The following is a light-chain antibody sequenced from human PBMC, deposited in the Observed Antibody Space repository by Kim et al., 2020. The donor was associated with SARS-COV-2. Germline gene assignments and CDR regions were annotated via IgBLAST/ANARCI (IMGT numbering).Light chain of an antibody. V-gene: IGLV10-54*04. CDR3: SAWDSSLNVWV. J-gene: IGLJ3*02. CDR2: RNN. CDR1: NNNVGNQG. Sequence: QAGLTQPPSVSKGLGQTATLTCTGNNNNVGNQGAAWLQQHQSHPPKLLSYRNNNRHSGISERFSASRSGYTASLTITGLQPEDETDYYCSAWDSSLNVWVFVGGAQLTVL.